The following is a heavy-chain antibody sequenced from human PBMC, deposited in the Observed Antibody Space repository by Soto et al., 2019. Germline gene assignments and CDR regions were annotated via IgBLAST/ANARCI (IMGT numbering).Heavy chain of an antibody. Sequence: QVQLLESGGGVVQPGRSLRLSCAASGFTFSSYGMHWVRQAPGKGLEWVAVISDDGSNKYSADSGKGRFAISRDNSKNTLYLQMNSLREEDTAVYYCARDKLSGDCSSTSCYGDWYFDLCGRGTLVTVSS. CDR1: GFTFSSYG. J-gene: IGHJ2*01. D-gene: IGHD2-2*01. V-gene: IGHV3-30*03. CDR3: ARDKLSGDCSSTSCYGDWYFDL. CDR2: ISDDGSNK.